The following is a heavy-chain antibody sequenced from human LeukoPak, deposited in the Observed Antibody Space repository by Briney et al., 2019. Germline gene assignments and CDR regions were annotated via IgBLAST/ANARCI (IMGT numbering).Heavy chain of an antibody. CDR3: ARDLRPFRRYFDY. J-gene: IGHJ4*02. Sequence: GGSLRLSCAASGFSFSSYWMTWVRQAPGKGLELVANIKEDASYKYYVDSVKGRFTISRDNAKNSLYLQMNSLRAEDTAVYYCARDLRPFRRYFDYWGQGTLVTVSS. CDR2: IKEDASYK. CDR1: GFSFSSYW. V-gene: IGHV3-7*01. D-gene: IGHD1-14*01.